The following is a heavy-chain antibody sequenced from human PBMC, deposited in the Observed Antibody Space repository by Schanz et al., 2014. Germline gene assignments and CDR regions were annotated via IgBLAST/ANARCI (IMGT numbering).Heavy chain of an antibody. Sequence: QVQLVQSGAEVKKPGASVKVSCKASGYTFTSYYMHWVRQAPGQWLEWMGIINPSGGSTSYAQKFQGRVTMTRDTSTITVYMELSSLRSEDTAMYFCARGPSTGAIDSWGRVTMVTVSA. CDR1: GYTFTSYY. V-gene: IGHV1-46*03. J-gene: IGHJ3*02. CDR3: ARGPSTGAIDS. D-gene: IGHD3-9*01. CDR2: INPSGGST.